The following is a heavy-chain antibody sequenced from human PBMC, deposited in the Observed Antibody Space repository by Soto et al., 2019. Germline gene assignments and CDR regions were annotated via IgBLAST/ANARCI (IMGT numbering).Heavy chain of an antibody. CDR1: GGSISSYY. V-gene: IGHV4-59*08. CDR3: ARPKSSGPFDFDY. D-gene: IGHD3-22*01. Sequence: SETLSLTCTVSGGSISSYYWSWIRQPPGKGLEWIGYIYYSGSTNYNPSLKSRVTISVDTSKNQFSLKLSSLTAADTAVYYCARPKSSGPFDFDYWGQGTLVTVSS. J-gene: IGHJ4*02. CDR2: IYYSGST.